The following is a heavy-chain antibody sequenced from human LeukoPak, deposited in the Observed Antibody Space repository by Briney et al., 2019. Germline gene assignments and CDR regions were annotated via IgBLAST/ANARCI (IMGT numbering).Heavy chain of an antibody. Sequence: GRSLRLSCVGSGFTFSSYGMHWVRQAPGKGLEWVAVISSDGRYKCYGDSVKGRFAISRDNSKSTLYLQMDSLRDEDTAVYYCAREAGATDYWGQGTLVTVSS. CDR1: GFTFSSYG. D-gene: IGHD1-26*01. J-gene: IGHJ4*02. CDR2: ISSDGRYK. CDR3: AREAGATDY. V-gene: IGHV3-30*03.